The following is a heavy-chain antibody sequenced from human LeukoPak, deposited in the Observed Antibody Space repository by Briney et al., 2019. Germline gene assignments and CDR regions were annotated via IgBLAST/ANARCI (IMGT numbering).Heavy chain of an antibody. CDR2: ISYDGSNK. Sequence: TGGSLRLSCAASGFTFSSYAMHWVRQAPGKGLEWVAVISYDGSNKYYADSVKGRFTISRDNSKNTLYLQMNSLRAEDTAVYYCARDDFEQLVPDYWGQGTLVTVSS. V-gene: IGHV3-30*04. D-gene: IGHD6-6*01. CDR1: GFTFSSYA. J-gene: IGHJ4*02. CDR3: ARDDFEQLVPDY.